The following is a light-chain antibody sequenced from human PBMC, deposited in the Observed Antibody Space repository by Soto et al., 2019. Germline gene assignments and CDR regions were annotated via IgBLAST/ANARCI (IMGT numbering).Light chain of an antibody. CDR1: SSDVGNSNG. V-gene: IGLV2-18*02. CDR2: DVN. Sequence: QSALTQPPSVPGSPGQSVAISCTGTSSDVGNSNGVSWYHQPPGTAPKLIIYDVNNRPSGVPDRFSGSKSGNTASLTISGLQAEDEGDYYCSSYTSSSTYVFGTGTKLTV. J-gene: IGLJ1*01. CDR3: SSYTSSSTYV.